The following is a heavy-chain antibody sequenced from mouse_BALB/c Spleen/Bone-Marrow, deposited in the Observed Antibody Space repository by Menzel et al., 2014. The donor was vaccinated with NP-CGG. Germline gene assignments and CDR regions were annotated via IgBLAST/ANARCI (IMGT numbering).Heavy chain of an antibody. CDR1: GFSLTSYS. Sequence: QVQLQQSGPGLVAPSQSLSITCTVSGFSLTSYSVRWVRQPPGKGLEWLGVIWAGGSTNYNSALMSRLSISKDNSKSXVFLKMSSLQTDDTAMFYCARDDDSYAMDYWGQGTSVTVSS. CDR2: IWAGGST. D-gene: IGHD2-3*01. J-gene: IGHJ4*01. CDR3: ARDDDSYAMDY. V-gene: IGHV2-9*02.